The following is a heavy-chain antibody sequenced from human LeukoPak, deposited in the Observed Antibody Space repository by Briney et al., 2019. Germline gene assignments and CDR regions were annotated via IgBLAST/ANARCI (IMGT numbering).Heavy chain of an antibody. CDR2: IYYSGSN. V-gene: IGHV4-61*01. J-gene: IGHJ5*02. CDR3: ARMTARYCSSTSCYPWFDP. CDR1: GYSISSGYY. Sequence: KASETLSLTCTVSGYSISSGYYWGWIRQPPGKGLEWIGYIYYSGSNNYNPSLKSRVTISVDTSKNQFSLKLSSVTAADTAVYYCARMTARYCSSTSCYPWFDPWGQGTLVTVSS. D-gene: IGHD2-2*01.